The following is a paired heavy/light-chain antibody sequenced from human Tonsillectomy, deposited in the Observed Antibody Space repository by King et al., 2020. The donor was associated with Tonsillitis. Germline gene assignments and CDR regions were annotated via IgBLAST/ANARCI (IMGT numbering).Heavy chain of an antibody. CDR1: GFTFSSYA. V-gene: IGHV3-30*01. CDR2: ISYDGSNK. CDR3: ARENYYHSSGYFDY. D-gene: IGHD3-22*01. Sequence: QVQLVESGGGVVQPGRSLRLSCAASGFTFSSYAMHWVRQAPGKGLEWVAVISYDGSNKYYADSVKGRFTISRDNSKNTLYLQMNSLRAEDTAVYFCARENYYHSSGYFDYWGQGTLVTVSS. J-gene: IGHJ4*02.
Light chain of an antibody. CDR3: QQSYSSPRT. Sequence: DIQMTQSPSSLSASVGDRVTITCRASQSISIYLNWYQQKSGKAPKLLIYAASSLQSGVPSGFSGSGSGTDFTLTISSLQPEDFATYYCQQSYSSPRTFGQGTKLEIK. V-gene: IGKV1-39*01. CDR1: QSISIY. CDR2: AAS. J-gene: IGKJ2*02.